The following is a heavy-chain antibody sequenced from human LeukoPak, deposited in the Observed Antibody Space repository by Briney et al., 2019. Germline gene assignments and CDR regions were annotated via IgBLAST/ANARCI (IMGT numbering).Heavy chain of an antibody. D-gene: IGHD3-10*01. CDR2: MNPNSGNT. CDR3: ARDIGLVRGIIMAH. CDR1: GYTFTSYD. J-gene: IGHJ4*02. V-gene: IGHV1-8*03. Sequence: ASVKVSCKASGYTFTSYDINWVRQATGQGLEWMGWMNPNSGNTGYAQKFQGRVTITRNTSISTAYMELRSLKSDDTAVYYCARDIGLVRGIIMAHWGQGTQVTVSS.